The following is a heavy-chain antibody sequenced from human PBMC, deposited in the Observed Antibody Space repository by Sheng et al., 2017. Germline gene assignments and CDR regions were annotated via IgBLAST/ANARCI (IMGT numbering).Heavy chain of an antibody. CDR1: GGSISSYY. D-gene: IGHD4-17*01. Sequence: QVQLQESGPGLVKPSETLSLTCTVSGGSISSYYWSWIRQPPGKGLEWIGYIYYSGSTNYNPSLKSRVTISVDTSKNQFSLKLSSVTAADTAVYYCARVSGLRRHYYYYGMDVWGQGP. J-gene: IGHJ6*02. CDR2: IYYSGST. V-gene: IGHV4-59*01. CDR3: ARVSGLRRHYYYYGMDV.